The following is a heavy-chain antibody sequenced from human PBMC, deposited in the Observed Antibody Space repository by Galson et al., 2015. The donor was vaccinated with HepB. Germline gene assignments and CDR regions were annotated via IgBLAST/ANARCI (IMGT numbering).Heavy chain of an antibody. J-gene: IGHJ6*02. CDR1: GFTFSSYS. CDR2: ISSSSSTI. V-gene: IGHV3-48*01. CDR3: ARDKQQLDDSGLNFYGMDV. Sequence: SLRLSCAASGFTFSSYSMNWVRQAPGKGLEWVSYISSSSSTIYYADSVKGRFTISRDNAKNSLYLQMNSLRAEDTAVYYCARDKQQLDDSGLNFYGMDVWGQGTTVTVSS. D-gene: IGHD6-13*01.